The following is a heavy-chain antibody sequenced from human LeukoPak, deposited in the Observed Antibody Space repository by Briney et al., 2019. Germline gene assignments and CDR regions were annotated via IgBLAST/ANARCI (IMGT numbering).Heavy chain of an antibody. CDR3: ARDSPITPVVPAAIDS. D-gene: IGHD2-2*01. Sequence: PGGSLRLSCAASGFSFRTYNMNWVCQAPGKGLECVAYISASGSHIYYTDSVKGRFSISRDNAKNSLYLHMSSLRAEDTAVYYCARDSPITPVVPAAIDSWGQGALVTVSS. J-gene: IGHJ4*02. CDR1: GFSFRTYN. V-gene: IGHV3-21*01. CDR2: ISASGSHI.